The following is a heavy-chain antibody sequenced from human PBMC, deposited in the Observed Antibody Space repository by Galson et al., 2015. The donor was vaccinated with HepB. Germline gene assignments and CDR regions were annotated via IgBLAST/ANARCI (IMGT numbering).Heavy chain of an antibody. V-gene: IGHV3-30*18. CDR3: AKDRALKGYCSSTSCRGGGFDY. D-gene: IGHD2-2*01. Sequence: SLRLSCAASGFTFSSYGMHWVRQAPGKGLEWVAVISYDGSNKYYADSVKGRFTISRDNSKNTLYLQMNSLRAEDTAVYYCAKDRALKGYCSSTSCRGGGFDYWGQGTLVTVSS. J-gene: IGHJ4*02. CDR1: GFTFSSYG. CDR2: ISYDGSNK.